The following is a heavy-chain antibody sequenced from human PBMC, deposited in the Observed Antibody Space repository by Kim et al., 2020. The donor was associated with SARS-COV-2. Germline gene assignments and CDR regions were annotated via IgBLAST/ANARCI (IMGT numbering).Heavy chain of an antibody. Sequence: ASVKVSCKASGYTFTSYGISWARQAPGQGLEWMGWISAYNGNTNYAQKLQGRVTMTTDTSTSTAYMEMRSLRSDDTAVYYCAVGFCGGDCSDAFDIWGQGTMVTVSS. J-gene: IGHJ3*02. V-gene: IGHV1-18*01. CDR2: ISAYNGNT. D-gene: IGHD2-21*02. CDR3: AVGFCGGDCSDAFDI. CDR1: GYTFTSYG.